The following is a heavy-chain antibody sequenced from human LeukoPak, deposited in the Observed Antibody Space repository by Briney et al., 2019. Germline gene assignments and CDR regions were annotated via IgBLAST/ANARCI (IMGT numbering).Heavy chain of an antibody. J-gene: IGHJ4*02. CDR2: IYYSGST. CDR1: GGSISSYY. D-gene: IGHD3-22*01. Sequence: PSETLSLTCTVSGGSISSYYWSWIRQPPGKGLEWIGYIYYSGSTNYNPSLKSRVTISVDTSKNQFSLKLSSVTAADTAVYYWAREDSSGYPYWGQGTLVTVSS. V-gene: IGHV4-59*01. CDR3: AREDSSGYPY.